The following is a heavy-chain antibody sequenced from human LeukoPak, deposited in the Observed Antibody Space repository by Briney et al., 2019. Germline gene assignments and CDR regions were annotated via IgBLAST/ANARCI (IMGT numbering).Heavy chain of an antibody. CDR2: ISDSGST. CDR1: GGSISTFY. J-gene: IGHJ3*02. Sequence: PSETLSLTCSVSGGSISTFYWSWIRQPPGKGLEWIAYISDSGSTRYRPSLRGRLSISMDKSKNMFSLKLNSVTAADTAVYYCARPDSHLSAFDIWGQGTKVTVS. CDR3: ARPDSHLSAFDI. D-gene: IGHD2-15*01. V-gene: IGHV4-59*08.